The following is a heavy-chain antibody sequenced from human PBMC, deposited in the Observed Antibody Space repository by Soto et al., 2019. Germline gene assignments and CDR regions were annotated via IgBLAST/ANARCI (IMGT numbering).Heavy chain of an antibody. Sequence: QVQLLESGGGVVQPGRSLRLSCAASGFTFSSYGMHWVRQAPGKGLEWVAVISYDGSNKYYADSVKGRFTISRDNSKNTLYLQMNSLRAEDTAVYYCAKDIGGFDFWSGYYFDYWGQGTLVTVSS. CDR2: ISYDGSNK. V-gene: IGHV3-30*18. CDR3: AKDIGGFDFWSGYYFDY. CDR1: GFTFSSYG. J-gene: IGHJ4*02. D-gene: IGHD3-3*01.